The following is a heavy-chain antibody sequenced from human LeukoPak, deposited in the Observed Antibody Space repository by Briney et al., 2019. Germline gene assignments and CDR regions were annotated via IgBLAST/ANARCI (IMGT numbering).Heavy chain of an antibody. Sequence: PSETLSLTCTVSGGSISSSSYYWGWIRQPPGKGLEWIGSIYYSGSTYYNPSLKSRVTISVDTSKNQFSLKLSSVTAADTAVYYCARQTTVTSRGAFDIWGQGTMVTVSS. J-gene: IGHJ3*02. CDR2: IYYSGST. CDR1: GGSISSSSYY. V-gene: IGHV4-39*07. CDR3: ARQTTVTSRGAFDI. D-gene: IGHD4-17*01.